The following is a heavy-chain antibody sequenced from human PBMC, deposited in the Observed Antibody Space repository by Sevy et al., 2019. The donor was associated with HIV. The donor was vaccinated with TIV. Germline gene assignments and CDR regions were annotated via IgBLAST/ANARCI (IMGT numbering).Heavy chain of an antibody. D-gene: IGHD6-19*01. J-gene: IGHJ4*02. CDR2: ISYDGSRH. V-gene: IGHV3-30-3*01. CDR1: EFMFSTHA. Sequence: GSLRLSCAASEFMFSTHAMHWVRQAPGKGLEWVAVISYDGSRHYYGESVKGRFTISRDNSKNTLFLQMNSLRLEDTAFYYCARDAGYSTDWYPSDYWGQGTLVTVSS. CDR3: ARDAGYSTDWYPSDY.